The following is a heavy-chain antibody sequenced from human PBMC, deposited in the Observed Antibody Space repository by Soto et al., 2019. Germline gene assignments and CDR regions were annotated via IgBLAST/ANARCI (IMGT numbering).Heavy chain of an antibody. Sequence: ASVKVSCKASGYTFTGYYMHWVLQAPGQGLEWMGWINPNSGGTNYAQKFQGWVTMTRDTSISTAYMELSRLRSDDTAVYYCAREFGDSGYDYGAFDIWGQGTMVTVS. V-gene: IGHV1-2*04. CDR2: INPNSGGT. J-gene: IGHJ3*02. CDR3: AREFGDSGYDYGAFDI. CDR1: GYTFTGYY. D-gene: IGHD5-12*01.